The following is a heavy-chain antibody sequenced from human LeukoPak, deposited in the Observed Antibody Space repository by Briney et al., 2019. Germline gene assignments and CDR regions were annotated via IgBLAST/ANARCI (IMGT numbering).Heavy chain of an antibody. CDR3: ARVAYTAPQWLELFDY. CDR2: INPNSGGT. Sequence: ASVKVSCKAPGYTFTGYYMHWVRQAPGQGLEWMGWINPNSGGTNYAQKFQGRVTMTRDTSISTAYMELSRLRSDDTAVYYCARVAYTAPQWLELFDYWGQGTLVTVSS. CDR1: GYTFTGYY. D-gene: IGHD6-19*01. V-gene: IGHV1-2*02. J-gene: IGHJ4*02.